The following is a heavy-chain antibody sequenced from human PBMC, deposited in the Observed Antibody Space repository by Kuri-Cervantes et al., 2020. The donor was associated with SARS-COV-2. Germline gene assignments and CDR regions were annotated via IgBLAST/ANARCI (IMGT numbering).Heavy chain of an antibody. CDR2: IYYDGRT. CDR1: GGSISSGGYY. V-gene: IGHV4-39*07. Sequence: SETLSLTCTVSGGSISSGGYYWGWIRQPPGKGLEFIGTIYYDGRTYYNPSLKSRVTISVDTSKNQFSLKLSSVTAADTAVYYCGRGWDYGSGSYYPRGDYGMDVWGQGTTVTVSS. D-gene: IGHD3-10*01. J-gene: IGHJ6*02. CDR3: GRGWDYGSGSYYPRGDYGMDV.